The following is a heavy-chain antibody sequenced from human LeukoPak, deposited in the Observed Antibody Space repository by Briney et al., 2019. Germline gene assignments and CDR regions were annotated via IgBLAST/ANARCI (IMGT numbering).Heavy chain of an antibody. CDR3: ARGPPPALEWLFIQEYYYYYGMDV. J-gene: IGHJ6*02. Sequence: SVKVSCKASGGTFSSYAISWVRQAPGQGLEWMGGIIPIFGTANYAQKFQGRVTITADESTSTAYMELRSLRSDDTAVYYCARGPPPALEWLFIQEYYYYYGMDVWGQGTTVTVSS. CDR2: IIPIFGTA. CDR1: GGTFSSYA. V-gene: IGHV1-69*13. D-gene: IGHD3-3*01.